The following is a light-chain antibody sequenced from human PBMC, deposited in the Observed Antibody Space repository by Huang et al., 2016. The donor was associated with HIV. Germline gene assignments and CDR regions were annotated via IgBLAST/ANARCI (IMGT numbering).Light chain of an antibody. V-gene: IGKV3-15*01. CDR2: GAS. CDR3: QQYNNWPPMT. J-gene: IGKJ1*01. Sequence: EIVMTQSPATLSVSPGERATLSCRASQSVSSDLAWYQQKPGQAPRLLIYGASTRATGIPARFSGGGSGTEFTLTISGLQSEDFAVYYCQQYNNWPPMTFGQGTKVEIK. CDR1: QSVSSD.